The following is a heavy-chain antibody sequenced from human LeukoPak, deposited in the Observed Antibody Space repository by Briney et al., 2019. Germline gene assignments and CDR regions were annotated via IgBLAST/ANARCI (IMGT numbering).Heavy chain of an antibody. D-gene: IGHD4-17*01. Sequence: ASVKVSCKASGYTFTSYGINWVRQAPGQGLEWMGWISSYNGNKKYAQKLQGRVTMTTDTSTSTAYMEVRSLRSDDTAVYYCTRGKGNYGDPASFDYWGQGTLVTVSS. J-gene: IGHJ4*02. CDR3: TRGKGNYGDPASFDY. CDR2: ISSYNGNK. CDR1: GYTFTSYG. V-gene: IGHV1-18*01.